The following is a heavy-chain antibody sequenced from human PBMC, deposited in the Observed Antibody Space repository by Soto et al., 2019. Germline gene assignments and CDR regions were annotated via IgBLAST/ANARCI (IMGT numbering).Heavy chain of an antibody. V-gene: IGHV5-10-1*01. CDR3: ARLSRASFALDA. J-gene: IGHJ6*02. Sequence: GASLKISCKGSGYNFITDWISWVRQMPGKGLEWMGRIDPTDSYTKYSPSFEGHVTISADKSISTAYLQWSSLKASDSAVYYCARLSRASFALDAWGQGTTVTVSS. D-gene: IGHD3-16*01. CDR2: IDPTDSYT. CDR1: GYNFITDW.